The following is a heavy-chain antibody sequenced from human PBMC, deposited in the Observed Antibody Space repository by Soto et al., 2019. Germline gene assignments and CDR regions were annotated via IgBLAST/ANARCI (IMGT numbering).Heavy chain of an antibody. Sequence: ASVQVSCKASGGVFRSYGINWVRQAPGQGLEWMGGIIPISGTTNYAQKFQGRVAITADESTDTVYMELSRLRSEDTAVYFCARVRCFNGLCHTADYGMDVWGQGTTVTVSS. D-gene: IGHD2-8*01. CDR2: IIPISGTT. V-gene: IGHV1-69*13. CDR3: ARVRCFNGLCHTADYGMDV. J-gene: IGHJ6*02. CDR1: GGVFRSYG.